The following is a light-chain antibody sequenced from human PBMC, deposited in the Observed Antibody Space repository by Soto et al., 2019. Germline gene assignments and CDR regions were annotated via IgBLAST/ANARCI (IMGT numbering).Light chain of an antibody. CDR2: DAS. CDR3: QQLKTYPFT. CDR1: QGISSA. J-gene: IGKJ5*01. Sequence: AIQLTQSPSSLSASVGDRVSITCRASQGISSALAWYQHKPGKAPKILIYDASSLQSGVPSRFSGSESGTECTLTISSVQPEDFATYYCQQLKTYPFTFGQGTRL. V-gene: IGKV1-13*02.